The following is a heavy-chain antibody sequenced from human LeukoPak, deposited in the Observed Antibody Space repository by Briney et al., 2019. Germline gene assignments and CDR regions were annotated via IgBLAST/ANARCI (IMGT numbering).Heavy chain of an antibody. CDR3: AAWAGYSYNYGMDV. V-gene: IGHV1-58*01. CDR1: GFTFTSSA. D-gene: IGHD3/OR15-3a*01. Sequence: GASVKVSCKASGFTFTSSAVQWVRPARGQRLEWIGWIVVGSGNTNYAQKFQERVTITRDMSTSTAYMELSSLRSEDTAVYYCAAWAGYSYNYGMDVWGQGTTVTVSS. J-gene: IGHJ6*02. CDR2: IVVGSGNT.